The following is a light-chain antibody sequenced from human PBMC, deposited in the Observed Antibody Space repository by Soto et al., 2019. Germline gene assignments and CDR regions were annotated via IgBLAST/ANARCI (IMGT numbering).Light chain of an antibody. CDR2: GAS. CDR1: QSVSSSF. Sequence: EIVLTQSPDTLSLSPGETATLSCRASQSVSSSFFAWYQQKPGQAPRLLIFGASSRATGVPDRFSGSGSGTDFTLTISRLEPEDFAVYFCQQYNSSPLTFGGGTRVEIK. CDR3: QQYNSSPLT. J-gene: IGKJ4*01. V-gene: IGKV3-20*01.